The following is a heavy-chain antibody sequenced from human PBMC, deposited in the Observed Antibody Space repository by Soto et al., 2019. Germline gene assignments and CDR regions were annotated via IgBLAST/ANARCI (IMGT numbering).Heavy chain of an antibody. V-gene: IGHV1-18*01. CDR2: IIAYNGNT. Sequence: VASVKVSCKASGGTFSSYAISWVRQAPGQGLEWMGGIIAYNGNTNYAQKLQGRVTMTTDTSTSTAYMELRSLRSDDTAVYYCARDLAVGLVDYWGQGTLVTVSS. CDR1: GGTFSSYA. J-gene: IGHJ4*02. CDR3: ARDLAVGLVDY. D-gene: IGHD6-19*01.